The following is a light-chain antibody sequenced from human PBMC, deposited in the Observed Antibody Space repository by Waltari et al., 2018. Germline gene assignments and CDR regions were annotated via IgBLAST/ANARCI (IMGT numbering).Light chain of an antibody. CDR3: LLSYSGDREV. CDR1: TGAVTSGHY. Sequence: QAVVTQEPSLTVSPGGTVTLTCGSSTGAVTSGHYAYWLQQRPGQAPTPLIYNTDNKGPWTPARFSGSLLVGKAALTLSGAQPEDEAVYYCLLSYSGDREVVGGGTKLTVL. J-gene: IGLJ2*01. V-gene: IGLV7-46*01. CDR2: NTD.